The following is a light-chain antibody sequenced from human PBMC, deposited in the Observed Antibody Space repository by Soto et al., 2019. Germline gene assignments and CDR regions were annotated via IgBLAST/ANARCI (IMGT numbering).Light chain of an antibody. CDR1: QNVAGD. Sequence: RVTTQSPATLSVSPGERATLSCRASQNVAGDLAWYQQKPGQAPRLLIYRTSTRATGIPARFSGSGSGTEFTLTISSLQSEDFAVYYCPEYNGRSSFGQGTKVEIK. V-gene: IGKV3-15*01. CDR3: PEYNGRSS. J-gene: IGKJ1*01. CDR2: RTS.